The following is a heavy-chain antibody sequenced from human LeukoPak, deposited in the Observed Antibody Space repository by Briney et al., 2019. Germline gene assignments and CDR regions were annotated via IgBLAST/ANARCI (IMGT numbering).Heavy chain of an antibody. CDR1: GYTFSSYA. V-gene: IGHV1-69*13. Sequence: SVKVSCKASGYTFSSYAISWVRQAPGQGLEWMGGIIPIFGTANYAQKFQGRVTITADESTSIAYMELSSLRSEDTAVYYCASVGYCSSTSCYTPEPLDYWGQGTLVTVSS. D-gene: IGHD2-2*02. CDR2: IIPIFGTA. CDR3: ASVGYCSSTSCYTPEPLDY. J-gene: IGHJ4*02.